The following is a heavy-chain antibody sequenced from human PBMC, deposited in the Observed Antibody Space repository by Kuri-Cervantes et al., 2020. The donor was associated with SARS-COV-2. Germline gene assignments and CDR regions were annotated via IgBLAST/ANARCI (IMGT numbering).Heavy chain of an antibody. CDR1: GYSISSGYY. Sequence: SETLSLTCAVSGYSISSGYYWNWIRQSPGKGLEWIGEVNHRGSTNYNPSLKSRVTISVDTSSKQFSLHLGSVTAADTAVYDCARAYGFLRYIYYMDVWGRGTTVTVSS. CDR2: VNHRGST. V-gene: IGHV4-34*01. CDR3: ARAYGFLRYIYYMDV. J-gene: IGHJ6*03. D-gene: IGHD4-17*01.